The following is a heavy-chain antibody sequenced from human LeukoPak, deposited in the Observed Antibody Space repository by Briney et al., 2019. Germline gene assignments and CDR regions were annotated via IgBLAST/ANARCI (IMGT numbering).Heavy chain of an antibody. CDR2: ISGSGGST. CDR1: GFTFSSYA. Sequence: GGFLRLSCAASGFTFSSYAMSWVRQAPGKGLEWVSAISGSGGSTYYADSVKGRFTISRDNSKNTLYLQMNSLRAEDTAVYYCANSSPLRSLPPVYWGQGTLVTVSS. V-gene: IGHV3-23*01. D-gene: IGHD2-15*01. CDR3: ANSSPLRSLPPVY. J-gene: IGHJ4*02.